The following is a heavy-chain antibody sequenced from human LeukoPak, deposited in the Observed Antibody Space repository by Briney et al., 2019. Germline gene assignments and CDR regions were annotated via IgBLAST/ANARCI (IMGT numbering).Heavy chain of an antibody. CDR1: GFTFSDYS. CDR3: ARGAYSSGWAYFDH. V-gene: IGHV3-48*04. J-gene: IGHJ4*02. D-gene: IGHD6-19*01. CDR2: ISFSVNTK. Sequence: GSLRLSCAASGFTFSDYSMNWVRQAPGKGLEWVSYISFSVNTKYYGDSVKGRFTISRDNAKNSLYLHMDSLRAEDTAVYYCARGAYSSGWAYFDHWGQGTLVTVSS.